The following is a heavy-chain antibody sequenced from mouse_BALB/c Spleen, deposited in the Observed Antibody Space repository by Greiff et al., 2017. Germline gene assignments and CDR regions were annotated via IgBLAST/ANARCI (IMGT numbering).Heavy chain of an antibody. D-gene: IGHD4-1*01. Sequence: EVKVVESGGGLVKPGGSLKLSCAASGFTFSDYYMYWVRQTPEKRLEWVATISDGGSYTYYPDSVKGRFTISRDNAKNNLYLQMSSLKSEDTAMYYCARDGVGNYFDYWGQGTTLTVSS. J-gene: IGHJ2*01. CDR2: ISDGGSYT. CDR3: ARDGVGNYFDY. CDR1: GFTFSDYY. V-gene: IGHV5-4*02.